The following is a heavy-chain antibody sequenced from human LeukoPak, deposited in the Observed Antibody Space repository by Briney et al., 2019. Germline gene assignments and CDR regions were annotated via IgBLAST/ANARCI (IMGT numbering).Heavy chain of an antibody. CDR3: AKDWTDTSGYYDY. D-gene: IGHD3-22*01. V-gene: IGHV3-30-3*01. CDR2: ISPDGTSK. J-gene: IGHJ4*02. CDR1: KFIFIDSP. Sequence: GGSLRLSCVASKFIFIDSPMHWVRQPPGKGLQWVAVISPDGTSKYYADSVKGRFTISRDNSRNTLYLQMNSLRAEDTAIYYCAKDWTDTSGYYDYWGQGTLVTVSS.